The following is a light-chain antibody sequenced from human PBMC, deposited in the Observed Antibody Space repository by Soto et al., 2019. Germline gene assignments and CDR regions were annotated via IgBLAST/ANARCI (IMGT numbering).Light chain of an antibody. CDR3: SSYTSSSTLYV. V-gene: IGLV2-14*01. CDR1: SSDVGGYNY. CDR2: EVS. J-gene: IGLJ1*01. Sequence: QSVLTQPASVSGSPGQSITISCSGTSSDVGGYNYVSWYQQHPGKAPKLMIYEVSNRPSGVSNRFAGSKSGNTASLTISGLQAEDEADYYCSSYTSSSTLYVFGTGTKLPS.